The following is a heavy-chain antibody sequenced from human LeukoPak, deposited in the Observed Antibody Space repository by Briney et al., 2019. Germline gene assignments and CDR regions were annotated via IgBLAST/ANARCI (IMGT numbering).Heavy chain of an antibody. CDR2: ISGSGGST. CDR3: AKDLWKYSSSSFDY. V-gene: IGHV3-23*01. J-gene: IGHJ4*02. CDR1: GFTFSSYA. D-gene: IGHD6-6*01. Sequence: GGSLRLSCAASGFTFSSYAMSWVRQAPGKGLEWVSAISGSGGSTYYADSVKGRFTISRDNSKNMLYLQMNSLRAEDTALYYCAKDLWKYSSSSFDYWGQGTLVTVSS.